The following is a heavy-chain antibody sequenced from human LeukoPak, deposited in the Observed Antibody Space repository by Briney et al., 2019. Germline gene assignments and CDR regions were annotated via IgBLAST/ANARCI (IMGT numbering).Heavy chain of an antibody. CDR3: GQDY. CDR2: ISYDGSNE. Sequence: GGSLRLSCAASGFTFSSYVMHWVRQAPGKGLEWVAIISYDGSNEYYADSVKGRFTISRDNSKNTLYLQMNSLRAADTAVYYCGQDYWGQGTLVAVSP. V-gene: IGHV3-30*04. CDR1: GFTFSSYV. J-gene: IGHJ4*02.